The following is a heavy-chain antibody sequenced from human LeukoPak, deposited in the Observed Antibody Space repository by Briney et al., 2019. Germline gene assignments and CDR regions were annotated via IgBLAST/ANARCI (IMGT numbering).Heavy chain of an antibody. CDR3: ARGESFAFDV. J-gene: IGHJ3*01. CDR1: GFIFSSYD. V-gene: IGHV3-23*01. Sequence: GGSLRLSCVGSGFIFSSYDMGWVRQAPGKGLEWVSSICRAGDRTYYEDSVKGRFTISRDNSRNTMYLQMNSLRAEDTAVYYCARGESFAFDVWGQGTMVTVSS. CDR2: ICRAGDRT.